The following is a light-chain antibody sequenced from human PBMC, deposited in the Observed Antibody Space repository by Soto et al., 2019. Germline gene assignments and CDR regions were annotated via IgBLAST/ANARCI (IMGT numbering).Light chain of an antibody. V-gene: IGKV2-28*01. Sequence: DIVMTQSPLSLPVTPGEPASISCRSSQSLLYSNGYNYLDWYLQKPGQSPQLRIYMGSNRASGVPDRFSGSGSGTDFTLKISRVEAEDVGIYYCMQTLQTRTFGQGTEVEIK. CDR3: MQTLQTRT. CDR2: MGS. J-gene: IGKJ1*01. CDR1: QSLLYSNGYNY.